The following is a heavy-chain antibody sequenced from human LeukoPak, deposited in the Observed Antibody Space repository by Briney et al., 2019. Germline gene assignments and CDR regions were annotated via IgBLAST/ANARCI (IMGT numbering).Heavy chain of an antibody. D-gene: IGHD2-15*01. CDR2: IRYDEKN. CDR1: GFIFTDYG. J-gene: IGHJ4*02. V-gene: IGHV3-30*02. CDR3: AKERYCSGGNCYPDDN. Sequence: PGGSLRLSCAASGFIFTDYGMHWVRQAPGKGLDWVAFIRYDEKNYYADSVKGRFTISRDNPKNTLYLQMSSLRVEDTAIYYCAKERYCSGGNCYPDDNWGQGTLVTVSS.